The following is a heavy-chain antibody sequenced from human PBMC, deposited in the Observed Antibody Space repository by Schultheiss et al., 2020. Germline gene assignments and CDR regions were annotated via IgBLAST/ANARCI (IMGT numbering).Heavy chain of an antibody. D-gene: IGHD4-17*01. Sequence: SETLSLTCAVYGGSFSGYYWSWVRQPPGKGLEWIGEINHSGSTNYNPSLKSRVTISVDTSKNQFSLKLSSVTAADTAVYYCAFDYGDYPSHYYYYGMDVWGQGTTVTVS. CDR2: INHSGST. V-gene: IGHV4-34*01. J-gene: IGHJ6*02. CDR3: AFDYGDYPSHYYYYGMDV. CDR1: GGSFSGYY.